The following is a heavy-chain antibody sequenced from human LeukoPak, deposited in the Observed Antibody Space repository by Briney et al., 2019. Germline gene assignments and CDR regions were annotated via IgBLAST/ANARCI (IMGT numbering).Heavy chain of an antibody. CDR2: ISGSGGST. CDR1: GFTFSSYA. V-gene: IGHV3-23*01. Sequence: QPGGSLRLSCAASGFTFSSYAMSWVRKAPGKGLEWASAISGSGGSTYYADSVKGRFTTSRDNSKNTLYLQMNSLRAEDTAVYYCAKDLWLEAYYFDYWGQGTLVTVSS. CDR3: AKDLWLEAYYFDY. J-gene: IGHJ4*02. D-gene: IGHD6-19*01.